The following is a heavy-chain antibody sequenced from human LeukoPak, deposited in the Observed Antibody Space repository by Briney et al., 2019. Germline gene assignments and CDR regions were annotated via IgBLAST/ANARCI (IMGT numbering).Heavy chain of an antibody. D-gene: IGHD6-13*01. V-gene: IGHV3-21*01. CDR3: ARDAATDDAFDI. CDR1: GFTFSTYN. CDR2: ISSSSSHT. Sequence: GGSLRLSCAASGFTFSTYNMNWVRQAPGKGLEWVSSISSSSSHTYYVDSVKGRFTISRDNTMNSLYLQMNSLRAEDTAVYYCARDAATDDAFDIWGQGTMVTVSS. J-gene: IGHJ3*02.